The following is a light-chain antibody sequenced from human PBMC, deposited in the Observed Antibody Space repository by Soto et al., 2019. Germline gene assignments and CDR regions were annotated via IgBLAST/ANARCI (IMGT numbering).Light chain of an antibody. CDR2: DAS. V-gene: IGKV3-11*01. Sequence: EIVLTQSPATLSLSPGERATLSCRASQSVDTYLAWYQQKPGQAPRLLIYDASNRATGIPARFRGSGSGTDFTLTISSLEAEDFAVYYCQQRSSWPPWTFGQGTKVEIK. J-gene: IGKJ1*01. CDR3: QQRSSWPPWT. CDR1: QSVDTY.